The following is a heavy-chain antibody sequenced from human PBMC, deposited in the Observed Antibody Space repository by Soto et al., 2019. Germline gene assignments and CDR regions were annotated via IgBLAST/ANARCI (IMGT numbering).Heavy chain of an antibody. CDR3: ARPMYRFGEFRRGGDY. Sequence: QVQLVESGGGLVKPGGSLRLSCAASGFTVSDYYMSGIRQAPGKGLEWVSYISSSGSTIYYADSVKGRFTISRDNAKNSLYLQMNSLRAEDTAVYYCARPMYRFGEFRRGGDYWGQGTLVTVSS. J-gene: IGHJ4*02. D-gene: IGHD3-10*01. CDR2: ISSSGSTI. V-gene: IGHV3-11*01. CDR1: GFTVSDYY.